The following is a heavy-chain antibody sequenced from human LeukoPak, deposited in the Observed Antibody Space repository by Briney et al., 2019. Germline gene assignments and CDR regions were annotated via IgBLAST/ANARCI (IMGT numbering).Heavy chain of an antibody. CDR3: AKSEQQLVRLYYYYGMDV. D-gene: IGHD6-13*01. CDR2: ISYDGSNK. J-gene: IGHJ6*02. Sequence: PGGPLRLSCAASGFTFSSYGMHWVRQAPGKGLEWVAVISYDGSNKYYADSVKGRFTISRDNSKNTLYLQMNSLRAEDTAVYYCAKSEQQLVRLYYYYGMDVWGQGTTVTVSS. V-gene: IGHV3-30*18. CDR1: GFTFSSYG.